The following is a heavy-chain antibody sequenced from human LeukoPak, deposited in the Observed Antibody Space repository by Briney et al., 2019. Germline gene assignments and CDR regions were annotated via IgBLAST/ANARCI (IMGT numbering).Heavy chain of an antibody. V-gene: IGHV3-21*01. J-gene: IGHJ3*02. CDR3: ARDLGHYYDSRGAFDI. Sequence: GGSLRLSCAASGFTFSSYSMNWVRQAPGKGLEWVSSISSSSSYIYYADSVKGRFTISRDNAKNSLYLQMNSLRAEDTAVYYCARDLGHYYDSRGAFDIWGQGTMVTVSS. CDR1: GFTFSSYS. D-gene: IGHD3-22*01. CDR2: ISSSSSYI.